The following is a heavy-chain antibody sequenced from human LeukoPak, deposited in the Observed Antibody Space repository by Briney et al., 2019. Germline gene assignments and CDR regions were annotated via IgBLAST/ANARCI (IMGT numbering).Heavy chain of an antibody. Sequence: GASVKVSCKASGYTFTGYYMHWVRQAPGQGLEWMGWINPNSGGTNYAQKFQGRVTMTRDTSISTAYMELRSLRSDDTAVYYCARDDLEWFMKGGNYFDYWGQGTLVTVSS. V-gene: IGHV1-2*02. CDR1: GYTFTGYY. CDR3: ARDDLEWFMKGGNYFDY. D-gene: IGHD3-3*01. CDR2: INPNSGGT. J-gene: IGHJ4*02.